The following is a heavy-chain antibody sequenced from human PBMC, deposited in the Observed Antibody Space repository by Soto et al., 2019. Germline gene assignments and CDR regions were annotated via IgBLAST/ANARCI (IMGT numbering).Heavy chain of an antibody. D-gene: IGHD6-19*01. CDR1: GFTFSDYA. CDR3: ATGGRQWLVTSDFNY. J-gene: IGHJ4*02. Sequence: VQLVGSGGGVVQPGRSLRLSCAASGFTFSDYAMHWVRQAPGKGLEWVAGVSHDGRNTHYADSVKGRCTISRDSSKNTVSLEMTSLRAADTAVYYCATGGRQWLVTSDFNYCGQGALVTVSS. V-gene: IGHV3-30*03. CDR2: VSHDGRNT.